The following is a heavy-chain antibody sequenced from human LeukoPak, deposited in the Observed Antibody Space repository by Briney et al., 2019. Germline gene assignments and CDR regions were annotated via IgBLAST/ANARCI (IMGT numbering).Heavy chain of an antibody. CDR2: ISGSGGST. J-gene: IGHJ4*02. Sequence: GGSLRLSCAASGFTFSSYAMSWVRQAPGKGLEWVSAISGSGGSTYYADSVKGRFTIPRDNSKNTLYLQMNSLRAEDTAVYYCATSIAVAGTAYFDYWGQGTLVTVSS. D-gene: IGHD6-19*01. CDR1: GFTFSSYA. CDR3: ATSIAVAGTAYFDY. V-gene: IGHV3-23*01.